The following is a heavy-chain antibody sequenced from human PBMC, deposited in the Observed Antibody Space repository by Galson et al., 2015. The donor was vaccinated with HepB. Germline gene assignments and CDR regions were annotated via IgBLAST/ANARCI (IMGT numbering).Heavy chain of an antibody. CDR3: ARGPNTVTYYYFDY. CDR2: IIPIFGTA. V-gene: IGHV1-69*01. D-gene: IGHD4-17*01. CDR1: GGTFRRYA. J-gene: IGHJ4*02. Sequence: CKASGGTFRRYAISWVRQAPGQGLEWMGGIIPIFGTANYAQKFQGRVTITADESTSTAYVELSSLRSEDTAVYYCARGPNTVTYYYFDYWGQGTLVTVSS.